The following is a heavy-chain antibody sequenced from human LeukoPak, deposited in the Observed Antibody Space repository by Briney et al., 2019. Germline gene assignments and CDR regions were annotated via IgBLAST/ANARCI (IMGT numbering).Heavy chain of an antibody. D-gene: IGHD2-15*01. CDR2: IKSKTDGGTT. CDR1: GFTLSNAW. Sequence: GGSLRLSCAASGFTLSNAWMSWVRQAPGKGLEWIGRIKSKTDGGTTDYAAPVKGRFTISRDDSKNTLYLQMNSLKTEDTAVYYCTTDPSTRYCSGGSCYSPYYFDYWGQGTLVTVSS. J-gene: IGHJ4*02. CDR3: TTDPSTRYCSGGSCYSPYYFDY. V-gene: IGHV3-15*01.